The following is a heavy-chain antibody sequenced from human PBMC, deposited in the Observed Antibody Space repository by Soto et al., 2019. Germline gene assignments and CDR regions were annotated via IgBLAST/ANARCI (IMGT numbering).Heavy chain of an antibody. J-gene: IGHJ4*02. CDR2: INHSGST. V-gene: IGHV4-34*01. CDR3: ARNSSGSYAY. Sequence: QVQLQQWGAGLLKPSETLSLTCAVYGGSFSGYYWSWIRQPPGKGLEWIGEINHSGSTNYNPSLKSRVTISVDTSKNQISLKLSSVTAADTAVYYCARNSSGSYAYWGQGTLVTVSS. CDR1: GGSFSGYY. D-gene: IGHD6-19*01.